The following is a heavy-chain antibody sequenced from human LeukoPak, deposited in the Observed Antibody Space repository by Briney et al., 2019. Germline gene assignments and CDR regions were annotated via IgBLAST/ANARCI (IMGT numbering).Heavy chain of an antibody. V-gene: IGHV3-30*03. D-gene: IGHD1-7*01. CDR2: ISYDGSNK. Sequence: PGRSLRLSCAASGFTFSSYGMHWVRQAPGKGLEWVAVISYDGSNKYYADSVKGRFTISRDNSKNTRYLQMNSLRAEDTAVYYCARGKLGWFDPWGQGTLVTVSS. J-gene: IGHJ5*02. CDR3: ARGKLGWFDP. CDR1: GFTFSSYG.